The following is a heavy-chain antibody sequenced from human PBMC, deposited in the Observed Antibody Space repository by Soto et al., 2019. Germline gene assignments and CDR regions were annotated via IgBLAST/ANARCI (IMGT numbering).Heavy chain of an antibody. Sequence: QSQTLSLTCAISGDSVSSNSAAWNWIRQSPSRGLEWLGRTYYRDKWYNDYAVSVKSRITINPDTSKNQFTLQLNSVTPADTAVYYCARDPGTGDAFDIWGQGTMVTVSS. CDR1: GDSVSSNSAA. D-gene: IGHD1-1*01. CDR2: TYYRDKWYN. J-gene: IGHJ3*02. CDR3: ARDPGTGDAFDI. V-gene: IGHV6-1*01.